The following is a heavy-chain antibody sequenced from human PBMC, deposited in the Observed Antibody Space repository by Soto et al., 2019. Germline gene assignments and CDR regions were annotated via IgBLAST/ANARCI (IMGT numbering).Heavy chain of an antibody. D-gene: IGHD2-2*01. CDR1: GFTFSSYA. V-gene: IGHV3-64*01. CDR2: ISSNGGST. J-gene: IGHJ6*03. Sequence: GGSLRLSCAASGFTFSSYAMHWVRQAPGKGLEYVSAISSNGGSTYYANSVKGRFTISRDNSKNTLYLQMGSLRAEDMAVYYCAKPEGYCSSTSCYSPLGYYYYYMDVWGKGTTVTVSS. CDR3: AKPEGYCSSTSCYSPLGYYYYYMDV.